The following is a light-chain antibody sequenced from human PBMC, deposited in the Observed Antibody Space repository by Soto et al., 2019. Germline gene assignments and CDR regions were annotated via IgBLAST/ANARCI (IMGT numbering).Light chain of an antibody. J-gene: IGLJ3*02. CDR1: SSNIGAGHD. V-gene: IGLV1-40*01. CDR2: GNS. CDR3: QSYDNSLNTDWV. Sequence: QSVLTQPPSVSGAPGQRVSISCTGSSSNIGAGHDVHWYQQLPGTAPKLLIYGNSNRPSGVPDRFSGSKSGTSASLAITGLQAEDEADYYCQSYDNSLNTDWVFGGGTKLTVL.